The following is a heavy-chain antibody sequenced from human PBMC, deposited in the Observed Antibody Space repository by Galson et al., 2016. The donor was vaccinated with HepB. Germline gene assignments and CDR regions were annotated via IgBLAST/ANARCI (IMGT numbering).Heavy chain of an antibody. J-gene: IGHJ3*02. CDR2: IGTASDT. Sequence: SLRLSCAASGFTFSNYDFHWVRQTTGKGLEWVSAIGTASDTYYPGSVKGRFTISRENAKNSVFLQMNSLGAEDTAVYYCVREAPLLSYDVFDMWGQGTMVTVSS. CDR3: VREAPLLSYDVFDM. D-gene: IGHD2/OR15-2a*01. V-gene: IGHV3-13*01. CDR1: GFTFSNYD.